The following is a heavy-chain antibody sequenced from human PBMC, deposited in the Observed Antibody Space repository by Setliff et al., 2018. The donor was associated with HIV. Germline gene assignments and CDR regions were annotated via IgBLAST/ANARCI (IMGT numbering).Heavy chain of an antibody. CDR3: AREVTSFEAFDL. Sequence: PGGSLRLSCAASGFTFSDHYMNWVRQAPGKGLEWVSYISKSGDYSNYADSVRGRFTISRDNAKSSLYLQMSSLRAEDTAVYYCAREVTSFEAFDLWGQGTMVTVSS. CDR2: ISKSGDYS. CDR1: GFTFSDHY. D-gene: IGHD2-21*02. J-gene: IGHJ3*01. V-gene: IGHV3-11*05.